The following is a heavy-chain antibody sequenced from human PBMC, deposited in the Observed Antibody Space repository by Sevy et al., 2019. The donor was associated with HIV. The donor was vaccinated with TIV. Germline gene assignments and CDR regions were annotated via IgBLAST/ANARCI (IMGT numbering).Heavy chain of an antibody. V-gene: IGHV5-51*01. Sequence: GESLKISCKGSGYIFANYWIGWVRQMPGKGLEWMGIIYPSDSDSRYSPSFQGQVTFSADKSISTAYLQWSSLKASDTAMCYCARGSGSPLNYYYYGMDVWGQGTTVTVSS. CDR2: IYPSDSDS. D-gene: IGHD3-10*01. J-gene: IGHJ6*02. CDR3: ARGSGSPLNYYYYGMDV. CDR1: GYIFANYW.